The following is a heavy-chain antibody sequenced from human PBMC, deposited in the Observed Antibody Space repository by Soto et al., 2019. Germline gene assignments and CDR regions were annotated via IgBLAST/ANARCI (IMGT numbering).Heavy chain of an antibody. CDR2: IKSKTDGGTT. D-gene: IGHD4-17*01. CDR3: TTDLDYGAYEGMDY. J-gene: IGHJ4*02. Sequence: EVQLVESGGGLVKPGGSLRLSCAASGFTFSNAWMNWVRQAPGKGLEWVGRIKSKTDGGTTDYAAPVKGRFTISRHDSKNTLYLQMNSLKTEDTAVYYCTTDLDYGAYEGMDYCGQGTLVTVSS. CDR1: GFTFSNAW. V-gene: IGHV3-15*07.